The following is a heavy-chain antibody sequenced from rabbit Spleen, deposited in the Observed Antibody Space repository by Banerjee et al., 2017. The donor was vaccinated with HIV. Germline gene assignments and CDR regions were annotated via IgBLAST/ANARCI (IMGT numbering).Heavy chain of an antibody. V-gene: IGHV1S45*01. CDR1: GFTLSNYC. CDR2: IYTGSSGST. CDR3: ARDDAGVVGYDWDL. Sequence: QEQLVESGGGLVQPEGSLTLSCTASGFTLSNYCMCWVRQAPGKGLEWIGCIYTGSSGSTCYASWAKGRFTISKTASTTVTLQMARLTAADSGACFCARDDAGVVGYDWDLWGQGTLVTVS. D-gene: IGHD2-1*01. J-gene: IGHJ3*01.